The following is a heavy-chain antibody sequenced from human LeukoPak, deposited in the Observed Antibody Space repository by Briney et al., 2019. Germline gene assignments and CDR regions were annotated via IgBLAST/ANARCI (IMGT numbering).Heavy chain of an antibody. CDR1: GFTFRNYE. J-gene: IGHJ4*02. V-gene: IGHV3-48*03. CDR2: ISSSAVTK. CDR3: AREYGYDSYFDF. Sequence: GGSLRLSCEASGFTFRNYEFNWVRQAPGKGLEWDSYISSSAVTKKYADSVRGRFTISRDNAKNSLYLDMTSLRAEDTAVYYCAREYGYDSYFDFWGQGVLVSVSS. D-gene: IGHD5-12*01.